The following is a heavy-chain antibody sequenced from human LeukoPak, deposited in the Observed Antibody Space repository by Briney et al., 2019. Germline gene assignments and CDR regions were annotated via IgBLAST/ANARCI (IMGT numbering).Heavy chain of an antibody. V-gene: IGHV3-23*01. J-gene: IGHJ6*02. Sequence: GGSLRLSCAASGFTFSSYAMSWVRQAPGKGLEWVSAISGSGGSTYYADSVKGRFTISRDNPKNTLYLQMNSLRAEDTAVYYCAKDHTVNYYYYGMDVWGQGTTVTVSS. CDR3: AKDHTVNYYYYGMDV. CDR1: GFTFSSYA. D-gene: IGHD4-17*01. CDR2: ISGSGGST.